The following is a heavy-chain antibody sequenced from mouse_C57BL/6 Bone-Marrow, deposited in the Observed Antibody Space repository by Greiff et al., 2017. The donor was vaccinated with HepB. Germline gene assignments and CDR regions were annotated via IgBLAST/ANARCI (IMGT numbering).Heavy chain of an antibody. D-gene: IGHD1-1*01. CDR3: ARDGYYYGSSLYWYFDV. Sequence: EVQLVESGPELVKPGASVKIPCKASGYTFTDYNMDWVKQSHGKSLEWIGDINPNNGGTIYNQKFKGKATLTVDKSSSTAYMELRSLTSEEAAVYYCARDGYYYGSSLYWYFDVWGTGTTVTVSS. J-gene: IGHJ1*03. CDR1: GYTFTDYN. V-gene: IGHV1-18*01. CDR2: INPNNGGT.